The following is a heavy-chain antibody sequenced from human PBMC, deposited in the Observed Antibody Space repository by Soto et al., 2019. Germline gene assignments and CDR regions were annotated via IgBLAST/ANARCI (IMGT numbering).Heavy chain of an antibody. D-gene: IGHD6-19*01. V-gene: IGHV4-4*07. CDR2: ISTSGTT. CDR1: GASISSYF. Sequence: SETLSLTCTVSGASISSYFWTWIRQPAGKGLDWIGRISTSGTTNYNPSLKSRVTMSVDASKNHFSLNLSSVTAADTAVYYCAREAGPDRWFDPWGQGTLVTVSS. J-gene: IGHJ5*02. CDR3: AREAGPDRWFDP.